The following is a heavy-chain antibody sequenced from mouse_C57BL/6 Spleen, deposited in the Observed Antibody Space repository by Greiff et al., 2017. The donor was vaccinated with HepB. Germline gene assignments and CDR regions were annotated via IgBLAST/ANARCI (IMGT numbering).Heavy chain of an antibody. CDR2: IYPGDGDT. J-gene: IGHJ2*01. D-gene: IGHD2-4*01. V-gene: IGHV1-82*01. CDR1: GYAFSSSW. CDR3: ARRGSYDYDRGFDY. Sequence: VQLQESGPELVKPGASVKISCKASGYAFSSSWMNWVKQRPGKGLEWIGRIYPGDGDTNYNGKFKGKATLTADKSSSTAYMQLSSLTSEDSAVYFCARRGSYDYDRGFDYWGQGTTLTVSS.